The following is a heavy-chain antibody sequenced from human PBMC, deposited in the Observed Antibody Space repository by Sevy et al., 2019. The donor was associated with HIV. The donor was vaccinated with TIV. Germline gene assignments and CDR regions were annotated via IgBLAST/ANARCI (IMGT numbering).Heavy chain of an antibody. CDR3: TRDFYADSSGWYGIDY. CDR1: GFTFGDYA. D-gene: IGHD6-19*01. J-gene: IGHJ4*02. Sequence: GGSLRLSCTASGFTFGDYAMSWFRQAPGKGLEWVGFIRSKAYGGTTEYAASVKGRLTISRDDSKSIAYLQMNSLKTEDTAVYYCTRDFYADSSGWYGIDYWGQGTLVTVSS. V-gene: IGHV3-49*03. CDR2: IRSKAYGGTT.